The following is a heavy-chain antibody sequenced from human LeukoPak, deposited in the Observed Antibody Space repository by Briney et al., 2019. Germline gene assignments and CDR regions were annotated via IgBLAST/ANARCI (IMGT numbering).Heavy chain of an antibody. Sequence: GGSLRLSCAASGFTFSSYAMSWVRQAPGKGLEWVSAISGSGGSTYYADSVKGRFTISRDNSKNTLYLQMNSLRAEDTAVYYVAKAAPEPKGNYVFWGVPPDPTSNSGMDFWGQGTRATV. CDR1: GFTFSSYA. V-gene: IGHV3-23*01. J-gene: IGHJ4*01. CDR2: ISGSGGST. D-gene: IGHD3-3*01. CDR3: AKAAPEPKGNYVFWGVPPDPTSNSGMDF.